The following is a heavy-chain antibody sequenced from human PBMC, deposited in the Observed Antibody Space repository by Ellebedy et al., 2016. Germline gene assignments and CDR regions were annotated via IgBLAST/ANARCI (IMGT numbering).Heavy chain of an antibody. D-gene: IGHD2-2*02. CDR1: GGSISSGPYY. CDR3: ARAEYTTSGLREHYFDS. V-gene: IGHV4-61*02. Sequence: SETLSLXXTVSGGSISSGPYYWNWIRQPAGKGLEWIGRIYTNGMTNYNSSLESRVTMSIETSRNQFSLELTSVTAADTAVYYCARAEYTTSGLREHYFDSWGQGTLVTVSS. CDR2: IYTNGMT. J-gene: IGHJ4*02.